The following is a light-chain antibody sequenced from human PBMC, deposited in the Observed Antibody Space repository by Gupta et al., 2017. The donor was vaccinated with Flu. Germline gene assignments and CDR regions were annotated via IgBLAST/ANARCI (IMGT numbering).Light chain of an antibody. CDR1: QNINSW. V-gene: IGKV1-5*03. CDR3: QQENGDSPT. Sequence: DIQMTQSPSTLSASVGDRVTITGRASQNINSWLAWYQQKSGKTPKLLIYQASALESGVPSRFHGSNSPSHFTLTISILHLHDFATYYCQQENGDSPTFGPGTKVEIK. CDR2: QAS. J-gene: IGKJ1*01.